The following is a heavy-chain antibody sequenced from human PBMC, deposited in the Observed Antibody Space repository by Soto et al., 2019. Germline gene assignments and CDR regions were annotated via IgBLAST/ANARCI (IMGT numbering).Heavy chain of an antibody. D-gene: IGHD5-18*01. Sequence: EVQLVESGGGLAQPGGSLRLSCAASGFTFNSYSMNWVRQAPGKGLEWISYISSSSGSIYYADSVKGRFTISRDNAKNSLYLQMNRLRDEDTAVYYCASTIQLWPYHYYGLDVWGQGTTVTVSS. V-gene: IGHV3-48*02. CDR3: ASTIQLWPYHYYGLDV. CDR2: ISSSSGSI. J-gene: IGHJ6*02. CDR1: GFTFNSYS.